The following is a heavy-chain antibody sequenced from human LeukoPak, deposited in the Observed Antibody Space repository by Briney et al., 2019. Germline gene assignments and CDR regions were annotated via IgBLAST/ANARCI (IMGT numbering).Heavy chain of an antibody. CDR1: GYTFTSYD. J-gene: IGHJ6*02. CDR3: ARFVVATIDYSYGMDV. D-gene: IGHD5-12*01. CDR2: MNPNSGNT. Sequence: ASVNVSFKASGYTFTSYDINWVRQATGQGLEGMGLMNPNSGNTGYAQKFQGRVTMTRNTSISTAYMELSSLRCEDTAVYYCARFVVATIDYSYGMDVWGQGTTVTVSS. V-gene: IGHV1-8*01.